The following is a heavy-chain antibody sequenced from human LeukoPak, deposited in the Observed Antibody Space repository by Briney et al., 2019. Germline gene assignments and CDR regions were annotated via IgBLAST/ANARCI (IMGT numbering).Heavy chain of an antibody. V-gene: IGHV4-59*01. CDR2: IYYSGST. D-gene: IGHD3-10*01. CDR1: GGSISSYY. CDR3: ARDYYGSGFMDV. J-gene: IGHJ6*04. Sequence: PSKTLSLTCTVSGGSISSYYWSWIRQPPGKGLEWIGYIYYSGSTNYNPSLKSRVTISVDTSKNQFSLKLSSVTAADTAVYYCARDYYGSGFMDVWGKGTTVTVSS.